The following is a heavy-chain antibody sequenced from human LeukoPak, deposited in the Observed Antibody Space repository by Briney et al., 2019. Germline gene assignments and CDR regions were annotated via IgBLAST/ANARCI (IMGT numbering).Heavy chain of an antibody. D-gene: IGHD4-17*01. CDR1: GGSISSGSYY. Sequence: SQTLSLTCTVSGGSISSGSYYWSWIRQPAGKGLEWIGRIYTSGSTNYNPSLKSRVTISVDTSKNQFSLKLSSVTAADTAVYYCARDLRGYGERGDWGQGTLVTVSS. V-gene: IGHV4-61*02. CDR2: IYTSGST. CDR3: ARDLRGYGERGD. J-gene: IGHJ4*02.